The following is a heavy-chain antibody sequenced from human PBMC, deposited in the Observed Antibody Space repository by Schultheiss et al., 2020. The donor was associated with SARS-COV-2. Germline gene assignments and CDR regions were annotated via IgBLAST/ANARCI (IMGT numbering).Heavy chain of an antibody. Sequence: SETLSLTCTVSGGSISPYYWSWIRQPPGKGLEWIGYIYYSGSTNYNPSLKSRVTISVDTSKNQFSLKLSSVTAADTAVYYCARATIFGVVTKKNWFDPWGQGTLVTVSS. D-gene: IGHD3-3*01. J-gene: IGHJ5*02. CDR1: GGSISPYY. CDR2: IYYSGST. CDR3: ARATIFGVVTKKNWFDP. V-gene: IGHV4-59*12.